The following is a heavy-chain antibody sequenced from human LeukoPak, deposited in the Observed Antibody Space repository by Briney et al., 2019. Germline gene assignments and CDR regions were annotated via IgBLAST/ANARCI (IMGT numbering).Heavy chain of an antibody. V-gene: IGHV4-39*07. Sequence: SETLSLTCAVSGGSISSSSYYWGWIRQPPGKGLEWIGSIYYSGSTYYNPSLKSRVTISVDTSKNQFSLKLSSVTAADTAVYYCAREVNEEGDGYNYLDYWGQGTLVTVSS. D-gene: IGHD5-24*01. CDR3: AREVNEEGDGYNYLDY. CDR2: IYYSGST. J-gene: IGHJ4*02. CDR1: GGSISSSSYY.